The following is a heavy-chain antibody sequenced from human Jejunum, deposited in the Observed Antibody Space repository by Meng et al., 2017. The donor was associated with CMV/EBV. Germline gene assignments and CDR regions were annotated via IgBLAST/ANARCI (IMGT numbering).Heavy chain of an antibody. CDR3: ARHEVVGTAIFDY. D-gene: IGHD6-19*01. CDR1: GGSISNYY. J-gene: IGHJ4*02. CDR2: IYSSGTT. V-gene: IGHV4-4*07. Sequence: GRLRGSGSGLVKPSETLSLPCTASGGSISNYYWSWIRPPAGKGLEDIGRIYSSGTTKYNPSLNNRVTMSVDTSKNQFSLKVRSVTAADTAVYLCARHEVVGTAIFDYWGQGTLVTVSS.